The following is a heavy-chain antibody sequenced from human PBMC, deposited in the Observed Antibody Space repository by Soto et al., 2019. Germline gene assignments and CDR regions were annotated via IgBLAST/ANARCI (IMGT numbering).Heavy chain of an antibody. CDR2: ISHSGST. CDR1: GDTINRSHW. D-gene: IGHD3-3*02. J-gene: IGHJ4*01. Sequence: PQTLPLSCAVSGDTINRSHWRSWVRQLPGKGLEWIGQISHSGSTNYNPSLTSRVTISXXXXXXHXSXKXXXVTAXDTAVYYGAARHCWSGPWTHTRLDYWCHGSLVT. CDR3: AARHCWSGPWTHTRLDY. V-gene: IGHV4-4*03.